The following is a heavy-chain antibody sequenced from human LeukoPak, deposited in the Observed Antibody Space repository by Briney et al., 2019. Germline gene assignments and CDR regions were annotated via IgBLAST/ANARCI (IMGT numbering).Heavy chain of an antibody. J-gene: IGHJ3*02. D-gene: IGHD3-22*01. CDR2: VYHSGIT. CDR3: ARSNHYYDSSGGAFDI. V-gene: IGHV4-39*07. Sequence: SETLSLTCTVSGGSITNTNYYWAWIRQPPGEGLEWIGSVYHSGITYYTPSLKSRVSISVDTSKNQFSLKLSSVTAADTAVYYCARSNHYYDSSGGAFDIWGQGTMVTVSS. CDR1: GGSITNTNYY.